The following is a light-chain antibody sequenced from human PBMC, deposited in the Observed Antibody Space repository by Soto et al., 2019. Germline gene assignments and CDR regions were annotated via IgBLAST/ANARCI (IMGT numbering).Light chain of an antibody. V-gene: IGLV2-14*01. CDR1: SSDVGGYNY. J-gene: IGLJ2*01. Sequence: QSALTQPASVSGSPGQSITISCTGTSSDVGGYNYVSWYQQHPGKSHKLMIYDVSNRPSGVSNRFSGSKSGNTASLTISGLQAEDEADYYCSSYTGSNVVFGGGTKLTVL. CDR3: SSYTGSNVV. CDR2: DVS.